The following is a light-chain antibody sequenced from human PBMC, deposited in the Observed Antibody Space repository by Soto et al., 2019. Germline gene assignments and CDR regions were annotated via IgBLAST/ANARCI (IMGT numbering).Light chain of an antibody. Sequence: DIQMTQSPSSLSASVGDRVTIICQASQDITNYLNWYQQKPGKAPKLLIHDSSNLETGVPSRFSGSGSGPSFSFTISRLQPEDIATSFCQQFDSPPLTFGQGTRLEIK. CDR1: QDITNY. V-gene: IGKV1-33*01. J-gene: IGKJ5*01. CDR2: DSS. CDR3: QQFDSPPLT.